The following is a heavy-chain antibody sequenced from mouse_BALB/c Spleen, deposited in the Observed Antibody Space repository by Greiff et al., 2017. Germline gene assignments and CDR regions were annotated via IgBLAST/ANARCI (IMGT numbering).Heavy chain of an antibody. CDR1: GFNITDTY. CDR3: ARDRDDRGAMDY. J-gene: IGHJ4*01. Sequence: VQLQQSGAELVKPGASVKLSCTASGFNITDTYMHWVKQRPEQGLEWIGRIDPANGNTKYDPKFQGKATITADTSSNTAYLQLSSLTSEDTAVYYCARDRDDRGAMDYWGQGTSVTVSS. V-gene: IGHV14-3*02. D-gene: IGHD2-14*01. CDR2: IDPANGNT.